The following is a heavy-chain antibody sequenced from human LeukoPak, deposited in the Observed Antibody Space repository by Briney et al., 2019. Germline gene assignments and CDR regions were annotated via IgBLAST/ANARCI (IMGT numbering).Heavy chain of an antibody. CDR2: INPSGGST. CDR3: ARGGYSSSLPSLRYFDY. D-gene: IGHD6-6*01. CDR1: GYTFTSYY. Sequence: ASVKVSCKASGYTFTSYYMHWVRQAPGQGLEWMGIINPSGGSTSYAQKFQGRVTMTGDTSTSTVYMELSSLRSEDTAVYYCARGGYSSSLPSLRYFDYWGQGTLVTVSS. V-gene: IGHV1-46*01. J-gene: IGHJ4*02.